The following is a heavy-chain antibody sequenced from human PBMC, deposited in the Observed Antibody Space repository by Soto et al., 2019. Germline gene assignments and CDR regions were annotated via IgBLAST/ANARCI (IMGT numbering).Heavy chain of an antibody. J-gene: IGHJ5*02. CDR3: AIRLLSPHFYPTVAGNWFDP. V-gene: IGHV4-39*01. D-gene: IGHD6-19*01. CDR2: IYYSGST. CDR1: GGSISSSSYY. Sequence: PSETLSLTCTVSGGSISSSSYYWGWIRQPPGKGLEWIGSIYYSGSTYYNPSLKSRVTISVDTSKNQFSLKLSSVTAADTAVYYCAIRLLSPHFYPTVAGNWFDPRGQGTLVTVSS.